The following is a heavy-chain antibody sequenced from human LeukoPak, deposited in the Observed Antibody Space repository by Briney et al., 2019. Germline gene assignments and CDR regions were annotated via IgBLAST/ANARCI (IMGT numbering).Heavy chain of an antibody. CDR1: GDSVSSNSAA. Sequence: SQTLSLTCAISGDSVSSNSAAWNWIRQSPSRGLEWLGRTFYSSTWYYEYAVSVKSRINISPDTSKNQFFLRLNSVTPEDTAVYYCTRGRPSYYGMDVWGQGTTVTVS. CDR2: TFYSSTWYY. J-gene: IGHJ6*02. V-gene: IGHV6-1*01. CDR3: TRGRPSYYGMDV.